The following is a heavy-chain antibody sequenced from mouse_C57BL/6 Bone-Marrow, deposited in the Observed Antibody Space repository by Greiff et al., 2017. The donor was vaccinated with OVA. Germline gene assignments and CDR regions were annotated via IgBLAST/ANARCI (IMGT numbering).Heavy chain of an antibody. CDR2: INPYNGGT. D-gene: IGHD2-4*01. CDR3: ARTYDYNRYFDV. J-gene: IGHJ1*03. Sequence: EVQLQQSGPVLVKPGASVKMSCKASGYTFTDYYMNWVKQSHGKSLEWIGVINPYNGGTSYNQKFKGKATLTVDKSSNTAYMELNSLTSEDSAVYYCARTYDYNRYFDVWGTGTTVTVSS. V-gene: IGHV1-19*01. CDR1: GYTFTDYY.